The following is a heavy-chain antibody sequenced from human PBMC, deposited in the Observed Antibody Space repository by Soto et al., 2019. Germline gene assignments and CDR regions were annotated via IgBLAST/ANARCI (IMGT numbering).Heavy chain of an antibody. CDR1: GGSITSYY. J-gene: IGHJ6*03. CDR3: GAGRLLLPAAMVKHYYYSYRAV. CDR2: IYYSGST. Sequence: SETLSLTCTVSGGSITSYYWGWIRQPPGKGLEWIGYIYYSGSTNYNPSLKSRVTISVDTSKNQFSLKLSSVTAADTAVYYCGAGRLLLPAAMVKHYYYSYRAVGGKGTTVPVSS. D-gene: IGHD2-2*01. V-gene: IGHV4-59*01.